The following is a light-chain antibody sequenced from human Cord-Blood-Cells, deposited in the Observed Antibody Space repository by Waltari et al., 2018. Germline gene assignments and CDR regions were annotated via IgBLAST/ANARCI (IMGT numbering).Light chain of an antibody. J-gene: IGKJ1*01. CDR3: QQYGSSHRT. Sequence: ELVLTHSPGTLSLSLGERSTLSCRASPSVSSSYLAWYQQKPGQAPRLLIYGASSRATGIPDRFSGSGSGTDFTLTISRLEPEDFAVYYCQQYGSSHRTFGQGTKVEIK. CDR2: GAS. CDR1: PSVSSSY. V-gene: IGKV3-20*01.